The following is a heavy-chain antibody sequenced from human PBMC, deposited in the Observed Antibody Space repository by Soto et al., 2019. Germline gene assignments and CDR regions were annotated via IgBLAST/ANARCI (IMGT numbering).Heavy chain of an antibody. D-gene: IGHD4-17*01. J-gene: IGHJ4*02. CDR3: ARDTAFNY. CDR2: VYDSGRT. Sequence: PSETRSLTCTVSGGSIRGYCWSGIRQPPGKGLEWIGYVYDSGRTNYNYKPSLKSRVTISVDTSKNQFSLNLRSVTAADTALYYCARDTAFNYWGQGALVTVSS. V-gene: IGHV4-59*01. CDR1: GGSIRGYC.